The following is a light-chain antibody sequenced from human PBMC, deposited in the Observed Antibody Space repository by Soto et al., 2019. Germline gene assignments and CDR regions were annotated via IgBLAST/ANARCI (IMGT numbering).Light chain of an antibody. CDR1: QSVSARN. Sequence: TLLTQSPGTLSLSPGESATLFCRASQSVSARNVAWYQQKPGQPPRLLVYGASSRATGIPDRFSGSGSGTDFTLIISRLEPEDFAIFYCQQYGNSPLTFGEGTKV. CDR3: QQYGNSPLT. V-gene: IGKV3-20*01. J-gene: IGKJ4*01. CDR2: GAS.